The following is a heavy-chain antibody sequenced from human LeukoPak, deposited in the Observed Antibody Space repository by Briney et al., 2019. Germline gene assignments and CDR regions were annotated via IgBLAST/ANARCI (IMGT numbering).Heavy chain of an antibody. CDR1: GFAFSSYW. V-gene: IGHV3-7*03. CDR2: IKQDGSEK. D-gene: IGHD5-12*01. CDR3: ARGGGGYVGFDY. Sequence: GGSLRLSCAASGFAFSSYWMSWVRQAPGKGLEWVANIKQDGSEKYYVDSVKGRFTISRDNAKNSLYLQMSSLRAEDTAVYHCARGGGGYVGFDYWGQGTLVTVSS. J-gene: IGHJ4*02.